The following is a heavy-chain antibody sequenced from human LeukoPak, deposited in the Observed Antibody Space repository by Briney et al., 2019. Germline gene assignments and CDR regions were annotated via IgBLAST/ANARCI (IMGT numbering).Heavy chain of an antibody. Sequence: PSETLSLTCTVSGGSIRSSYYYWGWIRQPPGKGLEWIGSIYDSGSTYYNPSLKSRVTISVDTSKNQFSLKLSSVTAADTAVYYCARDASYGGYYYGMDVWGQGTTVTVSS. CDR2: IYDSGST. CDR1: GGSIRSSYYY. CDR3: ARDASYGGYYYGMDV. D-gene: IGHD4-23*01. J-gene: IGHJ6*02. V-gene: IGHV4-39*07.